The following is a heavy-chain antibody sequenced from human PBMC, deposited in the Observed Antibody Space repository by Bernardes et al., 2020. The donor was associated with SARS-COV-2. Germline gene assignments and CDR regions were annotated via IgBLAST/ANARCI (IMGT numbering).Heavy chain of an antibody. J-gene: IGHJ4*02. CDR2: ISGSGGTT. CDR3: AKDLIAGTLGGLPQTFDY. V-gene: IGHV3-23*01. Sequence: GGSLSLSCAASGFAFSTYAMSWVRQAPGKGLEWVSVISGSGGTTYYSASVKGRFTISRDNSQNILYLQMSSLRAEDTAVYFCAKDLIAGTLGGLPQTFDYWGQGTLVTVSS. D-gene: IGHD3-16*01. CDR1: GFAFSTYA.